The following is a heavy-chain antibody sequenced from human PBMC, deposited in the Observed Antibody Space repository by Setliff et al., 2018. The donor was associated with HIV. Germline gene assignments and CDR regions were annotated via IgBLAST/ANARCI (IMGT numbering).Heavy chain of an antibody. CDR1: GFTFNYHA. V-gene: IGHV3-20*04. J-gene: IGHJ6*03. D-gene: IGHD3-3*01. Sequence: LRLSCVASGFTFNYHAMTWVRQAPGRGLEWVSGINWNGASTGYADSVKGRFTISRDNAKNSLYLQMNSLRAEDTALYYCARVGGHYDFWSGYYSYYYYYYMDVWGKGTTVTVSS. CDR2: INWNGAST. CDR3: ARVGGHYDFWSGYYSYYYYYYMDV.